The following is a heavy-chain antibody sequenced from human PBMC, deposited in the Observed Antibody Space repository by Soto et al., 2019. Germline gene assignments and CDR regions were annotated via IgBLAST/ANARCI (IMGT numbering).Heavy chain of an antibody. D-gene: IGHD1-1*01. CDR1: GFTFSSYA. V-gene: IGHV3-23*01. CDR3: AKGIGQLQLYYSGMDV. J-gene: IGHJ6*02. Sequence: GGSLRLSCAASGFTFSSYAMRWVRQAPGKGLEWVSAISGSGGSTYYADSVKGRFTISRDNSKNTLYLQMNSLRAEDTAVYYCAKGIGQLQLYYSGMDVCGQGTTVTVSS. CDR2: ISGSGGST.